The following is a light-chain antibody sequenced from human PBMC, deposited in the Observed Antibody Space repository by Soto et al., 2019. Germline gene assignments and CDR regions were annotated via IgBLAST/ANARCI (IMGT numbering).Light chain of an antibody. CDR1: QSVNSNY. Sequence: EIVLGQSPATLSLSPWERATLSCMASQSVNSNYLAWYQQKPGQAPRLLIYGISKRATDIPDRFSGSGSGTEFTLTISSLQPEDFATYYCQQHGQWPITFGQGTRLEIK. J-gene: IGKJ5*01. CDR2: GIS. V-gene: IGKV3-20*01. CDR3: QQHGQWPIT.